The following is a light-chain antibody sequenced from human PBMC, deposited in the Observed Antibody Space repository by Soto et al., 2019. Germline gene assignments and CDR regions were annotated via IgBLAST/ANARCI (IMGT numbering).Light chain of an antibody. Sequence: DIQMTQSPSTLSASVGDRVTITCRASQSISSYLAWYQQKPGKAPKLLIYDASKLESGVPSRFSGSGSGTEFTLAIDSLQPDDFATYYCQQYNTYSSTFGQGTKLEIK. V-gene: IGKV1-5*01. CDR2: DAS. CDR1: QSISSY. CDR3: QQYNTYSST. J-gene: IGKJ2*01.